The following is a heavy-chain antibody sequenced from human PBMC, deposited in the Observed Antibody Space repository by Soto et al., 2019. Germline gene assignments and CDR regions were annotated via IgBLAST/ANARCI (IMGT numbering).Heavy chain of an antibody. D-gene: IGHD4-17*01. CDR2: IYYSGST. V-gene: IGHV4-59*01. J-gene: IGHJ5*02. CDR3: ARVGYGDYYNWFDP. Sequence: PSETLSLTCTVSGGSISSYYWSWIRQPPGKGLEWIGYIYYSGSTNYNPSLKSRVTISVDTSKNQFSLKLSSVTAADTAVYYCARVGYGDYYNWFDPWGQGTLVTVS. CDR1: GGSISSYY.